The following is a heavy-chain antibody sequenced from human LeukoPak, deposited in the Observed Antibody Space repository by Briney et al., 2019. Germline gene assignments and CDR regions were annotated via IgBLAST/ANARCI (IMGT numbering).Heavy chain of an antibody. CDR1: GYTFTSYY. V-gene: IGHV1-46*01. Sequence: GASVKVSCKASGYTFTSYYMHWVRQAPGQGLEWMGIINPSGGSTSYAQKFQGRVIMTRDTSTSTVYMELSSLRSEDTAVYYCARDIFIREQHHYYGMDVWGQGTTVTVSS. J-gene: IGHJ6*02. D-gene: IGHD6-13*01. CDR2: INPSGGST. CDR3: ARDIFIREQHHYYGMDV.